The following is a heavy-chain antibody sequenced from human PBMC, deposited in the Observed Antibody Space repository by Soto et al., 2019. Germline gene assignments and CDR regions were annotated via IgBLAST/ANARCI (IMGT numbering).Heavy chain of an antibody. D-gene: IGHD5-12*01. J-gene: IGHJ4*02. CDR2: IIPIFGTA. Sequence: GASVKVSFKASGGTFSSYAISWLRQAPGQGLEWMGGIIPIFGTANYAQKFQGRVTITADKSTSTAYMELSSLRSEDTAVYYCARDQGGFFDYWGQGTLVTVSS. CDR3: ARDQGGFFDY. CDR1: GGTFSSYA. V-gene: IGHV1-69*06.